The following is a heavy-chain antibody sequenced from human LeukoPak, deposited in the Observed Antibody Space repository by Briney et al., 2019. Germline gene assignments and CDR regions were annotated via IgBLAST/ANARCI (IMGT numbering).Heavy chain of an antibody. CDR1: GFTFSSHW. D-gene: IGHD2-2*01. CDR3: ARAPTVLVGYCSSSSCQADY. J-gene: IGHJ4*02. V-gene: IGHV3-74*01. Sequence: GRSLRLSCAASGFTFSSHWMHWVRQAPGKGLVWVSRIKPDGSTYYADSVKGRFTVSRDNAKNTLYLQMNSLTAEDTAVYYCARAPTVLVGYCSSSSCQADYWGQGTLVTVSS. CDR2: IKPDGST.